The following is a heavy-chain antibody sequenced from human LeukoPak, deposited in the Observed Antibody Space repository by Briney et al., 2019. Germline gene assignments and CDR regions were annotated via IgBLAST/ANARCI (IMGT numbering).Heavy chain of an antibody. J-gene: IGHJ4*02. Sequence: SETLSLTCTVSGGSISSTYYYWGWIRQPPGRGLEWIGNIYYSGSTYYNPSLKSRVTISVDTSKNHFSLKLSSVTAADTAVYYCASFDYTSSFDYWGQGTLVTVSS. D-gene: IGHD3-9*01. CDR1: GGSISSTYYY. CDR3: ASFDYTSSFDY. V-gene: IGHV4-39*02. CDR2: IYYSGST.